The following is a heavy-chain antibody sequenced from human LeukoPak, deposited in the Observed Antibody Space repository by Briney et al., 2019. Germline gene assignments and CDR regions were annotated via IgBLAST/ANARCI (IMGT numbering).Heavy chain of an antibody. CDR2: IYSGGST. V-gene: IGHV3-66*01. CDR3: ATPGRLLWFGDDY. CDR1: GFTFSTYE. Sequence: GGSLRLSCEASGFTFSTYEMNWVRQTPGKGLEWVSLIYSGGSTYYADSVKGRFTISRDNSKNTLYLQMNSLRAEDTAVYYCATPGRLLWFGDDYRGQGTLVTVSS. J-gene: IGHJ4*02. D-gene: IGHD3-10*01.